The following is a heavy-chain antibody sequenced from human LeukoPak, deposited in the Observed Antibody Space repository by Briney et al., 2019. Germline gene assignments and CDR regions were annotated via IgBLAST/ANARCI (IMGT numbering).Heavy chain of an antibody. Sequence: GRYLRLSCAASGFTFDDDAMHWVRQAPGKGLEWVSGISWNSGSIGYADSVKGRFTISRDNAKNSLYLQMNSLRAEDTALYYCAKDSSGGYGTDFDYWGQGTLVTVSS. V-gene: IGHV3-9*01. CDR1: GFTFDDDA. CDR2: ISWNSGSI. J-gene: IGHJ4*02. CDR3: AKDSSGGYGTDFDY. D-gene: IGHD5-12*01.